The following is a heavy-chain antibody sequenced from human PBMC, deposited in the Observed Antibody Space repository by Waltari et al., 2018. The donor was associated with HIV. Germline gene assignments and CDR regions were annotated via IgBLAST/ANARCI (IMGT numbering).Heavy chain of an antibody. CDR1: GFTFSSYG. D-gene: IGHD4-17*01. Sequence: VVQPGRSLRLSCAASGFTFSSYGMHWVRQAPGKGLEWVAVISYDGSNKFYTDSVKGRFTISRDNSKNTLYLQMNSLRAEDTAVYYCAKTGYGDYGRDDWGQGTLVTVSS. V-gene: IGHV3-30*18. CDR3: AKTGYGDYGRDD. J-gene: IGHJ4*02. CDR2: ISYDGSNK.